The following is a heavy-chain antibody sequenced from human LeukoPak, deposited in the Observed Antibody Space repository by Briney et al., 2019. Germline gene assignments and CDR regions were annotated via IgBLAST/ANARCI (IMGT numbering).Heavy chain of an antibody. CDR2: INPSGGST. D-gene: IGHD6-6*01. Sequence: ASVKVSCKASGYTFTGYYMHWVRQAPGQGLEWMGIINPSGGSTSYAQKFQGRVTMTRDMSTSTVYMELSSLRSEDTAVYYCARDLRSKVAARPGYFDYYYYYYYMDVWGKGTTVTVSS. V-gene: IGHV1-46*01. J-gene: IGHJ6*03. CDR3: ARDLRSKVAARPGYFDYYYYYYYMDV. CDR1: GYTFTGYY.